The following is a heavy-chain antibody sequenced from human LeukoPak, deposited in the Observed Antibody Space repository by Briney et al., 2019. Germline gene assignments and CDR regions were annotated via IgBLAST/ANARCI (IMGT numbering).Heavy chain of an antibody. D-gene: IGHD6-13*01. V-gene: IGHV1-3*02. CDR1: GYTFTSYA. Sequence: ASVKVSCKASGYTFTSYAMHWVRQAPGQRLEWMGWSNAGNGNTKYSQEFQGRVTITRDISTSTAYMELSSLRSEDTAVYYCASSYSSSKAGFDYWGQGTLVTVSS. J-gene: IGHJ4*02. CDR2: SNAGNGNT. CDR3: ASSYSSSKAGFDY.